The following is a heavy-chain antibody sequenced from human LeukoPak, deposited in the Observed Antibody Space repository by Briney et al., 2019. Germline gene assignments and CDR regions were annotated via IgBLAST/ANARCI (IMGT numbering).Heavy chain of an antibody. CDR1: GVSISSYY. CDR3: ARDSRLGAFDI. CDR2: IYYSGST. V-gene: IGHV4-59*08. J-gene: IGHJ3*02. Sequence: SETLSLTCTVSGVSISSYYWSWIRQPPGKGLEWIGYIYYSGSTNYNPSLKSRVTISVDTSKNQFSLKLSSVTAADTAVYYCARDSRLGAFDIWGQGTMVTVSS. D-gene: IGHD3-9*01.